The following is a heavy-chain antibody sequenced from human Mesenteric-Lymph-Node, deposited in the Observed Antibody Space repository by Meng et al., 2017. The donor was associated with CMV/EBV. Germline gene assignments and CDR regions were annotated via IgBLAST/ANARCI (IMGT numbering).Heavy chain of an antibody. CDR2: INHSGST. D-gene: IGHD6-13*01. J-gene: IGHJ5*02. CDR1: GGSFSGYY. V-gene: IGHV4-34*01. CDR3: ARGSSSWYLSNWFDP. Sequence: SGGSFSGYYWSWIRQPPGKGLEWIGEINHSGSTNYNPSLKSRVTISVDTSKNQFSLKLSSVTAADTAVYYCARGSSSWYLSNWFDPWGQGTLVTVSS.